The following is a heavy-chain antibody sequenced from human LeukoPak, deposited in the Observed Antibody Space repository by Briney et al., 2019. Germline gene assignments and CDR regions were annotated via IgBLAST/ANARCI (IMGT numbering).Heavy chain of an antibody. J-gene: IGHJ4*02. V-gene: IGHV3-21*01. D-gene: IGHD1-26*01. CDR2: ISSSSSYI. Sequence: GGSLRLSCAASGFTLSRYALNWVRQAPGKGLEWVSSISSSSSYIYYADSVKGRFTISRDNAKNSLYLQMNSLRAEDTAVYYCARDDGSYSRSPGFDNWGQGTLVTVSS. CDR1: GFTLSRYA. CDR3: ARDDGSYSRSPGFDN.